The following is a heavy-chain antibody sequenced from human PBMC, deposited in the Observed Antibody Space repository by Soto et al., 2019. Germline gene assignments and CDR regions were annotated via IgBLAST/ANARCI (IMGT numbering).Heavy chain of an antibody. CDR3: ARDRSSDDFWSGLHFDP. V-gene: IGHV1-3*01. J-gene: IGHJ5*02. D-gene: IGHD3-3*01. CDR2: INADNGNT. CDR1: GYTFTSYA. Sequence: GASVKVSCKASGYTFTSYAMHWVRQAPGQRLEWMGWINADNGNTKYAQKLQGRVTMTTDTSTSTAYMELRSLRSDDTAVYYCARDRSSDDFWSGLHFDPWGQGTLVTVSS.